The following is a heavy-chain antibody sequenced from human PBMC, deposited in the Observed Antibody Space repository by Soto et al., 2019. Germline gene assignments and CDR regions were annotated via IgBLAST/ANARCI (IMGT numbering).Heavy chain of an antibody. CDR1: GGSFSGYY. J-gene: IGHJ6*02. CDR2: ISQSGST. CDR3: ARHAYCSTNRCNAGMDV. D-gene: IGHD2-2*01. V-gene: IGHV4-34*01. Sequence: SETLSLTCGAYGGSFSGYYWTWIRQPPGKGLEWIGEISQSGSTNYNPSLRSRVTISLDTSKNQFSLKLSSVTAEDTAVYYCARHAYCSTNRCNAGMDVWGQGTTVTVYS.